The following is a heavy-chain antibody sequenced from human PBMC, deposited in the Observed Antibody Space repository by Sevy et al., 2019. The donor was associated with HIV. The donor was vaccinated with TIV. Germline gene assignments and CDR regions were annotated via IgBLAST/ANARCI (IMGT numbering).Heavy chain of an antibody. CDR3: ARGGETPRGFDP. J-gene: IGHJ5*02. CDR2: IYHSGST. D-gene: IGHD3-16*01. Sequence: SETLSLTCAVSSGSISSVNWWHWVRQPPGKGLEWMGEIYHSGSTNYNPSLKSRVTISVDNSKNQFSLKLSSVTAADTAVYYCARGGETPRGFDPWGQGSLVTVSS. V-gene: IGHV4-4*02. CDR1: SGSISSVNW.